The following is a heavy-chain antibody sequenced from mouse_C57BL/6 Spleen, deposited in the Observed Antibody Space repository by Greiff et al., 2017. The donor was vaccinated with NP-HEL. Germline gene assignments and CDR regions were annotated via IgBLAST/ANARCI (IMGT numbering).Heavy chain of an antibody. CDR2: IDPANGNT. V-gene: IGHV14-3*01. CDR1: GFNIKNTY. CDR3: ASSITTVVRAGYFDV. D-gene: IGHD1-1*01. Sequence: EVQLQQSVAELVRPGASVKLSCTASGFNIKNTYMHWVKQRPEQGLEWIGRIDPANGNTKYAPKFQGKATITADTSSNTAYLQLSSLTSEDTAIYYCASSITTVVRAGYFDVWGTGTTVTVSS. J-gene: IGHJ1*03.